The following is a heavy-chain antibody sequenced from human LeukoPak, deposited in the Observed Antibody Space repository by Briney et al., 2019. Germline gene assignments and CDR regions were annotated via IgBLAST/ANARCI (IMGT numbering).Heavy chain of an antibody. CDR3: ARERDCSGGSCYLHDY. CDR2: IIPIFGTA. J-gene: IGHJ4*02. CDR1: GGTFSSYA. V-gene: IGHV1-69*13. D-gene: IGHD2-15*01. Sequence: SVKVSCKASGGTFSSYAISWVRQAPGQGLEWMGGIIPIFGTANYAQKFQGRVTITADESTSTAYMELSSLRSEDTAVYYCARERDCSGGSCYLHDYWGQGTLVTVSS.